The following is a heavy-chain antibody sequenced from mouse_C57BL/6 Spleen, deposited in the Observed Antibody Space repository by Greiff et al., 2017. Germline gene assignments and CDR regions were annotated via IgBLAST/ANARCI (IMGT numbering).Heavy chain of an antibody. J-gene: IGHJ2*01. CDR2: IHPNSGST. V-gene: IGHV1-64*01. Sequence: QVQLQQPGAELVKPGASVKLSCKASGYTFTSYWMHWVKQRPGQGLEWIGMIHPNSGSTNYNEKFKSKATLTVDKSSSTAYMQLRSITSADAAVYYCAKEEAYYFDYWGQGTTVTVSS. CDR1: GYTFTSYW. D-gene: IGHD3-2*02. CDR3: AKEEAYYFDY.